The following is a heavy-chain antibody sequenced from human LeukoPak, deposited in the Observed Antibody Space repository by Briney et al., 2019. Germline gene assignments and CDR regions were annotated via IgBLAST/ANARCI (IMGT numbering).Heavy chain of an antibody. CDR3: AKDRRKGELLYYFDY. CDR1: GFTFSSYA. D-gene: IGHD1-26*01. Sequence: GGSLRLSCAASGFTFSSYAMSWVRQAPGTGLEWVSAISGSGGSTYYADSVKGRFTISRDNSKNTLYLQMNSLRAEDTAVYYCAKDRRKGELLYYFDYWGQGTLATVSS. CDR2: ISGSGGST. V-gene: IGHV3-23*01. J-gene: IGHJ4*02.